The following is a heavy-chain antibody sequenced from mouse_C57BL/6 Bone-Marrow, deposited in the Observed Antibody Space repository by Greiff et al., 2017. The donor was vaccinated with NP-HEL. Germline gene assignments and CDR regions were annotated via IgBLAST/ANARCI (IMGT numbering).Heavy chain of an antibody. CDR1: GYTFTDYE. D-gene: IGHD4-1*02. Sequence: QVHLKQSGAELVRPGASVTLSCKASGYTFTDYEMHWVKQTPVHGLEWIGAIDPETGGTAYNQKFKGKAILTADKSSSTAYMELRSLTSEDSAVYYCTTNWDNYWGQGTTLTVSS. V-gene: IGHV1-15*01. CDR3: TTNWDNY. CDR2: IDPETGGT. J-gene: IGHJ2*01.